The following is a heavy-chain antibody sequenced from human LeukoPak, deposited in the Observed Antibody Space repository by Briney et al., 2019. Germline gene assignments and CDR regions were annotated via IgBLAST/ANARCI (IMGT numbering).Heavy chain of an antibody. D-gene: IGHD6-13*01. CDR3: ARDRVIAAAGSDY. CDR1: GYTFTGYY. Sequence: ASVKVSCKASGYTFTGYYMHWVRQAPGQGLEWMGWINPNSGGTNYAQKFQGRVTMTRDTSISTAYMELSRLRSDDTAVYYCARDRVIAAAGSDYWGQGTQVTVSS. V-gene: IGHV1-2*02. CDR2: INPNSGGT. J-gene: IGHJ4*02.